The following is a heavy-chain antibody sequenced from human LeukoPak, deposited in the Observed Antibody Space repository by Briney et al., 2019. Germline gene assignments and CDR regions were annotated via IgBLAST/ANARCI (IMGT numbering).Heavy chain of an antibody. CDR2: IYSGGSI. J-gene: IGHJ3*02. V-gene: IGHV3-53*01. Sequence: GGSLRLSCAASGFTVSSNYMSWVRQAPGKGLEWVSVIYSGGSIYYADSVKGRFTISRDNSKNTLYLQMNSMRAEDTAVYYCARDLVGGAFDIWGQGTMVTVSS. CDR3: ARDLVGGAFDI. CDR1: GFTVSSNY. D-gene: IGHD2-15*01.